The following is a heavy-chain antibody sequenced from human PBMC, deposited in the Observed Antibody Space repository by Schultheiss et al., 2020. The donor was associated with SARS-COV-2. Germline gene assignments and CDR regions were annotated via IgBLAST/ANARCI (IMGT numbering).Heavy chain of an antibody. CDR1: GGAFSTYT. Sequence: LVKVSCKASGGAFSTYTIAWVRQAPGQGLEWMGGIIPMFGTTNYAEKFQGRVTITADEPTSTAYMELSSLRSEDTAVYYCAKDRIQFLEPMDVWGQGTTVTVSS. V-gene: IGHV1-69*13. CDR3: AKDRIQFLEPMDV. J-gene: IGHJ6*02. D-gene: IGHD3-3*01. CDR2: IIPMFGTT.